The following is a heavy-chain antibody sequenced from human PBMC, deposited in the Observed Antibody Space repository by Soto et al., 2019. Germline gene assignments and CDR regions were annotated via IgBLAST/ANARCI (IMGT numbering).Heavy chain of an antibody. Sequence: EVQLVESGGGLVQPGGSLRLSCAASGFTFSSYNMNWVRQAPGKGLEWVSYISSSGSTIYYADSVKGRFTISRDNAKNSLYLQMNSLRAEDTAVCYCARVAYYYDSSGYFYWGQGTLVTVSS. J-gene: IGHJ4*02. CDR3: ARVAYYYDSSGYFY. D-gene: IGHD3-22*01. V-gene: IGHV3-48*01. CDR1: GFTFSSYN. CDR2: ISSSGSTI.